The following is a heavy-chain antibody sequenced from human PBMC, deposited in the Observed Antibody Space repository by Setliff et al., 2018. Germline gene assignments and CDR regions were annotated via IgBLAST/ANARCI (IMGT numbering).Heavy chain of an antibody. CDR3: VTDPPGSGWSFDS. D-gene: IGHD6-19*01. V-gene: IGHV3-33*03. Sequence: GGSLRLSCAASGFTFSTYRFHWVRQAPGKGLEWVAMIWSDGINKYYGASVKGRFTVSRDNSKKMVYLEMNTLGAEDTALYYCVTDPPGSGWSFDSWGQGTLVTVSS. J-gene: IGHJ4*02. CDR1: GFTFSTYR. CDR2: IWSDGINK.